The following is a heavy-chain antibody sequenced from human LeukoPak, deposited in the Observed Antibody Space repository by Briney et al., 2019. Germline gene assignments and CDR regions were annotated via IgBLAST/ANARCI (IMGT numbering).Heavy chain of an antibody. J-gene: IGHJ4*02. Sequence: PSETLSLTCTVSGGSISSGSYYWSWIRQPAGKGLEWIGRMYTSGSTNYNPSLKSRVTISVDTSKNQFSLKLSSVTAADTAVYYCALELAAAGLFDYWGQGTLVTVSS. CDR1: GGSISSGSYY. CDR2: MYTSGST. D-gene: IGHD6-13*01. CDR3: ALELAAAGLFDY. V-gene: IGHV4-61*02.